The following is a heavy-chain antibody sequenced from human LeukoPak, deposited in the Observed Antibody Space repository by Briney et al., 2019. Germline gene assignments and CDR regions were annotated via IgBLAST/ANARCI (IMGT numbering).Heavy chain of an antibody. CDR1: GYTFTSHG. CDR3: TRRGPPATNWFDP. Sequence: GASVKVSCKTSGYTFTSHGINWVRQAPGQGLEWMGWISTYNGDTNSAQKFQGRVTLTTDTSTSTAYMELRSLRYDDTAVYYCTRRGPPATNWFDPGAREPWSPSPQ. CDR2: ISTYNGDT. D-gene: IGHD3-10*01. J-gene: IGHJ5*02. V-gene: IGHV1-18*01.